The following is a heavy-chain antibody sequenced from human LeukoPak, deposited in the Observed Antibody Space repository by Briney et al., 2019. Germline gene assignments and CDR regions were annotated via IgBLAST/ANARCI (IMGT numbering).Heavy chain of an antibody. J-gene: IGHJ4*02. V-gene: IGHV1-2*02. D-gene: IGHD5-18*01. CDR3: ARRCSYAYGYLDY. CDR1: GYTFTGYY. CDR2: ISPNSGGT. Sequence: ASVKVSCKASGYTFTGYYMHWVRQAPGQGPEWIGWISPNSGGTNYAQKFQGRVTMTRDTSISTAYMELNSLKSDDTAVYYCARRCSYAYGYLDYWGQGTLVTVSS.